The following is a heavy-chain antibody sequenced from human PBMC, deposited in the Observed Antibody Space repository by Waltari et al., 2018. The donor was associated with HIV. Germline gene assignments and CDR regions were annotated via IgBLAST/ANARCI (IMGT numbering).Heavy chain of an antibody. V-gene: IGHV3-30*04. Sequence: QVQLVESGGGVVQPGRSLRLSCAASGFTFSSYAMHWVRQAPGKGLEWVAVISYDGSNKYYADSVKGRFTISRDNSKNTLYLQMNSLRAEDTAVYYCARDGAIAARRTYYYFGYWGQGTLVTVSS. CDR1: GFTFSSYA. CDR2: ISYDGSNK. J-gene: IGHJ4*02. CDR3: ARDGAIAARRTYYYFGY. D-gene: IGHD6-6*01.